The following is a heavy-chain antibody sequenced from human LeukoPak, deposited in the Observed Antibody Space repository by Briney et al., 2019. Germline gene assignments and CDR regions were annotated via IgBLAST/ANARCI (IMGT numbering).Heavy chain of an antibody. Sequence: PGGSLRLSCAASGFTFSDYYMSWIRQAPGKGLEWISYISSPATVFYAGSVKGRFTISRDNVLNSLSLEVTSLRAEDTAVYYCARVSKSICFDLWGRGTLVTVSS. CDR1: GFTFSDYY. J-gene: IGHJ2*01. V-gene: IGHV3-11*04. D-gene: IGHD2-21*01. CDR2: ISSPATV. CDR3: ARVSKSICFDL.